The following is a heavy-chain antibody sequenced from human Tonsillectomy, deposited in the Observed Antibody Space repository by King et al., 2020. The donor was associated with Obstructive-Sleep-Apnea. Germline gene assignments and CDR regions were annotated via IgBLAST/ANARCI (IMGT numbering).Heavy chain of an antibody. V-gene: IGHV3-15*01. J-gene: IGHJ4*02. CDR2: IRRITDGGTT. Sequence: VQLVASGGDLVKPGGSLRLSCAASGFTFSNVWMNWVRQAPGKGLEWVGRIRRITDGGTTDYAAPVKDRFVVSRDDSKNELYLQMNSLKIEDTAVYYCTTYYGPDWGQGTMVTVSS. CDR1: GFTFSNVW. CDR3: TTYYGPD. D-gene: IGHD3-3*01.